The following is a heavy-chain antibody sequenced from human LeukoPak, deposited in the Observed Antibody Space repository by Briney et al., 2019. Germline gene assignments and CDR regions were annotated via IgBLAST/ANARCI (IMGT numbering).Heavy chain of an antibody. Sequence: ASVKVSCKVSGYTLTELSMHWVRQAPGKGLEWMGGFDPEDGKTIYAQKFQGRVTMTEDTSTDTAYMELSSLRSEDTAVYYCATDLTMVRGTYGMDVWGKGTTVTVSS. CDR3: ATDLTMVRGTYGMDV. CDR1: GYTLTELS. D-gene: IGHD3-10*01. V-gene: IGHV1-24*01. J-gene: IGHJ6*04. CDR2: FDPEDGKT.